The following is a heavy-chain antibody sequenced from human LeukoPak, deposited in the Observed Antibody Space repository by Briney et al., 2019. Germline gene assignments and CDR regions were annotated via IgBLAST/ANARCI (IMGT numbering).Heavy chain of an antibody. CDR1: GGSISSGGYS. V-gene: IGHV4-30-2*01. Sequence: SETLSLTCAVSGGSISSGGYSWSWIRQPPGKGLEWIRYIYHSGSTYYNPSLKSRVTISVDRSKNQFSLKLSSVTAADTAVYYCARNYYYGSGSLFDYWGQGTLVTVSS. J-gene: IGHJ4*02. CDR2: IYHSGST. D-gene: IGHD3-10*01. CDR3: ARNYYYGSGSLFDY.